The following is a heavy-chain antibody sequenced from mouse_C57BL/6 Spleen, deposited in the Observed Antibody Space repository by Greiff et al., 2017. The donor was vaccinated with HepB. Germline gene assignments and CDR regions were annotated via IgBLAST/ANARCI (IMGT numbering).Heavy chain of an antibody. J-gene: IGHJ1*03. CDR3: ARIEGTYYYGSSHAHWYFDV. V-gene: IGHV1-81*01. Sequence: QVQLQQSGAELARPGASVKLSCKASGYTFTSYGISWVKQSTGQGLEWIGEIYPRSGNTYYNEKFKGKATLTADKSSSTAYMELRSLTSEDSAVYFCARIEGTYYYGSSHAHWYFDVWGTGTTVTVSS. CDR1: GYTFTSYG. CDR2: IYPRSGNT. D-gene: IGHD1-1*01.